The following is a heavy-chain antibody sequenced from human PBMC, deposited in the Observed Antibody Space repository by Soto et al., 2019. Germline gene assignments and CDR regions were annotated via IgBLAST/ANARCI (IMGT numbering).Heavy chain of an antibody. CDR3: ARHWFSSSAARYFDY. Sequence: SETLSLTCTVSGGSISSHYWSWIRQPPGKGLEWIGYIYYSGSTNYNPSLKSRVTISVDTSKNQFSLRLRSVTAADTAVYYCARHWFSSSAARYFDYWGQGTLVTVSS. J-gene: IGHJ4*02. CDR2: IYYSGST. D-gene: IGHD6-6*01. V-gene: IGHV4-59*11. CDR1: GGSISSHY.